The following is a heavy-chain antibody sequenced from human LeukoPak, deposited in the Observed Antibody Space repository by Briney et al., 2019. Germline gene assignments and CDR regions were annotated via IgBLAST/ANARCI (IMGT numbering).Heavy chain of an antibody. Sequence: PSETLSLTCAVSGYSISSGYYWGWTRQPPGKGLEWIGSIYHGGSTYYNPSLKSRVTISVDTSKNQFSLKLSSVTAADTAVYYCARAACSSTSCYALGAFDIWGQGTMVTVSS. V-gene: IGHV4-38-2*01. CDR3: ARAACSSTSCYALGAFDI. CDR2: IYHGGST. D-gene: IGHD2-2*01. J-gene: IGHJ3*02. CDR1: GYSISSGYY.